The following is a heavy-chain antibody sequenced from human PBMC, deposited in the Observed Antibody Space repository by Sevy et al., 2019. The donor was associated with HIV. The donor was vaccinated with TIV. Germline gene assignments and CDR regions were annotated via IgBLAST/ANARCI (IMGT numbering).Heavy chain of an antibody. D-gene: IGHD3-10*01. Sequence: GGSLRLSCAASGFTFSSYAMSWVRQAPGKGLEWVSAVSGSGGSTYYADSVKGRFTLSRDNSKNTPYLQMNSLRAEDTAVYYCAKEGTTMVRGVIIKPHNWFDPWGQGTLVTVSS. V-gene: IGHV3-23*01. CDR1: GFTFSSYA. CDR2: VSGSGGST. J-gene: IGHJ5*02. CDR3: AKEGTTMVRGVIIKPHNWFDP.